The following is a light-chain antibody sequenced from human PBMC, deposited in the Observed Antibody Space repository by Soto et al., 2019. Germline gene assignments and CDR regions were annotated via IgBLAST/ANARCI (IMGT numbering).Light chain of an antibody. CDR1: SSNIGRNT. CDR2: SNN. V-gene: IGLV1-44*01. J-gene: IGLJ2*01. Sequence: QSVLTQPPSASGTPGQGVTISCSGSSSNIGRNTVNWYQQLPGTAPKLLIYSNNQRPSGVPDRFSGSKSGTSGSLAISGLQSEDEADYYCAGWDDSLNGPVFGGGTKLTVL. CDR3: AGWDDSLNGPV.